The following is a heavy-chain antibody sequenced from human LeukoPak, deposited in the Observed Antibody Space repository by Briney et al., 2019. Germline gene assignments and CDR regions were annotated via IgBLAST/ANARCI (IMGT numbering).Heavy chain of an antibody. Sequence: ASETLSLTCTVSGYSISSGYYWGWIRQPPGKGLEWFGSIYHSGNTYYNPSLKSRVTISVDTSKNQFSLKLSSVTAADTAVYYCARGGRQYGSGSSFDYWGQGTLVTVSS. D-gene: IGHD3-10*01. CDR2: IYHSGNT. V-gene: IGHV4-38-2*02. CDR1: GYSISSGYY. J-gene: IGHJ4*02. CDR3: ARGGRQYGSGSSFDY.